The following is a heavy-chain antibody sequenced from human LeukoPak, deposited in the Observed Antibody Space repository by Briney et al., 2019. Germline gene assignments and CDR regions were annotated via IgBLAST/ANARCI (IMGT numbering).Heavy chain of an antibody. CDR2: IYSGGYT. Sequence: PGGSLRLSCAASGFTVSNNYMAWVRQAPGKGLDWVSVIYSGGYTYYADSVRGRFTISRDTSKNTLYLLMNSLRAEDTAVYYCARARDGYNSGFDYWGQGTLVTVSS. V-gene: IGHV3-53*01. J-gene: IGHJ4*02. CDR3: ARARDGYNSGFDY. CDR1: GFTVSNNY. D-gene: IGHD5-24*01.